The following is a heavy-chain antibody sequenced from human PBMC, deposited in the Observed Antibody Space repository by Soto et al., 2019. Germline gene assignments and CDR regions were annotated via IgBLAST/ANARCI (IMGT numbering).Heavy chain of an antibody. CDR2: IIPIFGTA. CDR1: GGTFSSYA. CDR3: ATDPPHLAYAFDI. V-gene: IGHV1-69*13. D-gene: IGHD2-15*01. J-gene: IGHJ3*02. Sequence: ASVKVSCKASGGTFSSYAISWVRQAPGQGLEWMGGIIPIFGTANYAQKFQGRVTITADESTSTAYMELSSLRAEDTAVYYCATDPPHLAYAFDIWGQGTMVTVSS.